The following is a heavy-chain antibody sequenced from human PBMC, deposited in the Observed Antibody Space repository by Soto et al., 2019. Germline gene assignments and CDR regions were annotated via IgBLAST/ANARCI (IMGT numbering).Heavy chain of an antibody. D-gene: IGHD5-18*01. CDR2: VSGSGSSP. Sequence: GGSLRLSCATSGFTFSRCDMNWVRQAPGKGLEWVSGVSGSGSSPYYADSVKGRLTISKDKSKNTLYLDLNNLRSEDTAVYFCVKGKESGYRGAFDSWGQGTMVTVSS. V-gene: IGHV3-23*01. J-gene: IGHJ4*02. CDR1: GFTFSRCD. CDR3: VKGKESGYRGAFDS.